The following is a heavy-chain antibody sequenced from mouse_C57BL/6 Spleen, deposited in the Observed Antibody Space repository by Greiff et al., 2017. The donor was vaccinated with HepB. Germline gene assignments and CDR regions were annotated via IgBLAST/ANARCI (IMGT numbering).Heavy chain of an antibody. CDR3: ARDDDDAWFAY. J-gene: IGHJ3*01. D-gene: IGHD2-4*01. V-gene: IGHV1-26*01. Sequence: EVQLQQSGPELVKPGASVKISCKASGYTFTDYYMNWVKQSHGKSLEWIGDINPNNGGTSYNQKFKGKATLTVDKSSSTAYMELRSLTSEDSAVYYCARDDDDAWFAYWGQGTLVTVSA. CDR2: INPNNGGT. CDR1: GYTFTDYY.